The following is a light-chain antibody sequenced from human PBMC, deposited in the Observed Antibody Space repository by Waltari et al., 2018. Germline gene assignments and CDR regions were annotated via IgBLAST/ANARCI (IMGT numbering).Light chain of an antibody. CDR2: RDN. V-gene: IGLV10-54*01. J-gene: IGLJ3*02. CDR1: SNNVGYQG. Sequence: QAGLTQPPSVSKGLRQTATLTCTGNSNNVGYQGAAWLQQHQGHPPKLPSYRDNTRPSGISERLSASRSGNTASLTITGLQPEDDADYYCSAWDSSLTAWVFGGGTKLTVL. CDR3: SAWDSSLTAWV.